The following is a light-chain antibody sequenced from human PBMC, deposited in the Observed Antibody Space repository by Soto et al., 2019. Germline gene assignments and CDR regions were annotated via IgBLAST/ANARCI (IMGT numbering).Light chain of an antibody. Sequence: DIQMTQSPSTLCASVGDRVTMTCRASQSISSWLAWYQQKPGKAPKLLIYDASSLESGVPSRFSGSGSGTEFTLTISSLQPDDFATYYCQQYNSYIGTFGQGTKGDIK. CDR2: DAS. J-gene: IGKJ1*01. CDR3: QQYNSYIGT. CDR1: QSISSW. V-gene: IGKV1-5*01.